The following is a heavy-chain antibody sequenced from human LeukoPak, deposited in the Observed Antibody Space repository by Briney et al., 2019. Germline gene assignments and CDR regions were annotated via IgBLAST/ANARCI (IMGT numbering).Heavy chain of an antibody. CDR1: GGSFSGYY. D-gene: IGHD2-2*01. J-gene: IGHJ6*02. Sequence: SETLSLTCAVYGGSFSGYYWSWIRQPPGKGLVWIGEIYHSGTNKYTTSLKSRVTISVDTSKNQFSLKLSSVTAADTAVYYCARGLEDIVVVPAAISLDVWGQGTTVTVSS. CDR2: IYHSGTN. CDR3: ARGLEDIVVVPAAISLDV. V-gene: IGHV4-34*01.